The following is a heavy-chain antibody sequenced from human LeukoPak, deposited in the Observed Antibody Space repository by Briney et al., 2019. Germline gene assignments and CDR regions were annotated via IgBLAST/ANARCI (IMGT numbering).Heavy chain of an antibody. J-gene: IGHJ6*02. Sequence: GASVKVSCKASGYTFTSYDINWVRQATGQGLEWMGWMNPNSGNTGYAQKLQGRVTMTTDTSTSTAYMELRSLRSDDTAVYYCARDLSTVTDYGMDVWGQGTTVTVSS. CDR3: ARDLSTVTDYGMDV. CDR1: GYTFTSYD. CDR2: MNPNSGNT. V-gene: IGHV1-8*01. D-gene: IGHD4-17*01.